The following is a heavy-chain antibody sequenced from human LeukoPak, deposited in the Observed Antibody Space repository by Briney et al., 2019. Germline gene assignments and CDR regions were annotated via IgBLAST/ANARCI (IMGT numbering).Heavy chain of an antibody. CDR3: LRGAYGDVIDY. J-gene: IGHJ4*02. CDR2: LSSSDGKT. D-gene: IGHD4-17*01. V-gene: IGHV1-18*01. Sequence: ASVKVSCKPSGYSFTKYGFTWVRQAPGQGLEWMGWLSSSDGKTSYAQNLQGRVSTTSDTSIATNYMELRSLRSDDTAVYYCLRGAYGDVIDYWGQGTLVTVSS. CDR1: GYSFTKYG.